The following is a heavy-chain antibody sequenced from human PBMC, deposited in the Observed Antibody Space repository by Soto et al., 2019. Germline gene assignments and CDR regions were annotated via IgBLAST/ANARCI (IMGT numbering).Heavy chain of an antibody. CDR1: GGSFSGYY. V-gene: IGHV4-34*01. CDR3: ARIEDGYNSLYDY. J-gene: IGHJ4*02. D-gene: IGHD1-1*01. Sequence: QVQLQQWGAGLLKPSETLSLTCAVYGGSFSGYYWSWIRQPPGKGLEWIGEINHSGSTNYNPSLKSRVTISVDTSKNQFSLKLSSVTAADTAVYYCARIEDGYNSLYDYWGQGTLVTVSS. CDR2: INHSGST.